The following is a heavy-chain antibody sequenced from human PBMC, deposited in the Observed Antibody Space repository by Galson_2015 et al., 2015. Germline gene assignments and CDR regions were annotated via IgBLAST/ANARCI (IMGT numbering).Heavy chain of an antibody. CDR2: IKEDGSEK. V-gene: IGHV3-7*04. CDR3: ARQRYMDF. Sequence: SLRLSCAASGFTFSNYWMTWVRQAPGKGLEWVGNIKEDGSEKCYVDSVKGRFTITRDNAEKSVYLQMNSLRVDDTAVYYCARQRYMDFWGKGTTVTVSS. CDR1: GFTFSNYW. J-gene: IGHJ6*03.